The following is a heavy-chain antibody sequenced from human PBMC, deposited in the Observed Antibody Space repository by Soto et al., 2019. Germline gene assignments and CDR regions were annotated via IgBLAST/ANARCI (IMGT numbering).Heavy chain of an antibody. J-gene: IGHJ5*02. CDR3: ARGQRFSDWFDP. V-gene: IGHV4-4*07. Sequence: QVQFQESGPGLVKPSETLSLTCTVSGGDISTYYWTWIRQPAGKGLEWFGRIYSSGSTKYNPSLKSRVTMSLDTSKNQFSLRLSSVTAADTAVYYCARGQRFSDWFDPWGHGTLVTVSS. CDR2: IYSSGST. CDR1: GGDISTYY. D-gene: IGHD3-3*01.